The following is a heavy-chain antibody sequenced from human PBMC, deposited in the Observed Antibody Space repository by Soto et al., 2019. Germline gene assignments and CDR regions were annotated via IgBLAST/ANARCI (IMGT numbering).Heavy chain of an antibody. CDR2: ISGSGGST. J-gene: IGHJ5*02. CDR3: AKDSSTIFGVQDWFDP. V-gene: IGHV3-23*01. CDR1: RFTFSRYA. D-gene: IGHD3-3*01. Sequence: PGGSLRLSCAASRFTFSRYAMSWVRQAPGKGLEWVSAISGSGGSTYYADSVKGRFTISRDNSKNTLYLQMNSLRAEDTAVYYCAKDSSTIFGVQDWFDPWGQGTLVTVSS.